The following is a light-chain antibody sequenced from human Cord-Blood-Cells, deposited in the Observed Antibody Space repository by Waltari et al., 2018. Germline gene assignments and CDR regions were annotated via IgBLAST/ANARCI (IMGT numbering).Light chain of an antibody. CDR1: TFGDTY. V-gene: IGLV3-1*01. CDR2: QDS. J-gene: IGLJ2*01. Sequence: SYELTQPPSVSVSPGQTDRLTCSGDTFGDTYACWYQQNPGQSPVLCIYQDSKRPPGIPERFSGSNSGNTATLTISGTQAMDEADYYCQAWDSSTVVFGGGTKLTVL. CDR3: QAWDSSTVV.